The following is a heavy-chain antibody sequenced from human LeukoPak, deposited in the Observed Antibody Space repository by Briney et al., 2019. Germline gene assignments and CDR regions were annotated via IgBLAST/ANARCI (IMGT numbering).Heavy chain of an antibody. CDR1: GGSFSGYY. CDR2: INHSGST. J-gene: IGHJ4*02. Sequence: SETLSLTCAVYGGSFSGYYWSWIRQPPGKGLEWIGEINHSGSTNYNPSLKSRVTISVDTSKNQFSLKLCSVTAADTAVYYCAVVPAADDDYWGQGTLVTVSS. D-gene: IGHD2-2*01. CDR3: AVVPAADDDY. V-gene: IGHV4-34*01.